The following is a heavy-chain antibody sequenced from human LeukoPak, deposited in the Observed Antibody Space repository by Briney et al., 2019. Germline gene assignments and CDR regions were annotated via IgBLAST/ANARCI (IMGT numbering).Heavy chain of an antibody. CDR2: IYSSGST. CDR1: GGSISNNY. CDR3: ARGYGSGSYYRYYYYGMDV. D-gene: IGHD3-10*01. J-gene: IGHJ6*02. Sequence: PSETLSLTCTVSGGSISNNYWSWIRQPPGKGLEWIGFIYSSGSTNYNPSLNSRVTISLDTSKNQFSLNLTSVTAADTAVYYCARGYGSGSYYRYYYYGMDVWGQGTTVTVSS. V-gene: IGHV4-59*08.